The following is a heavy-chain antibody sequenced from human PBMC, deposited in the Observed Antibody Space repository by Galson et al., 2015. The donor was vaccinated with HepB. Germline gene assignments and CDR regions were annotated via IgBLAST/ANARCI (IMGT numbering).Heavy chain of an antibody. D-gene: IGHD6-13*01. Sequence: SLRLSCAASGFTFSDYHMSWIRQAPGKGLEWVSYISSSSSYTNYADSVKGRFTISRDNAKNSLYLQMNSLRAEDTAVYYCARDRSYSSSFDYWGQGTLVTVSS. V-gene: IGHV3-11*05. CDR2: ISSSSSYT. CDR1: GFTFSDYH. J-gene: IGHJ4*02. CDR3: ARDRSYSSSFDY.